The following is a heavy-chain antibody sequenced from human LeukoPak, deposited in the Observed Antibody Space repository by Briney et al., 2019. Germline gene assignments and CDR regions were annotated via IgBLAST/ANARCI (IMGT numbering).Heavy chain of an antibody. CDR3: ARANSSTWHYFDD. CDR1: GVTFSNYP. J-gene: IGHJ4*02. V-gene: IGHV3-30-3*01. Sequence: PGRSLRLSCAASGVTFSNYPMHGGREAPGKGVGWGAIISYDGNNKYYADSVKGRFIISRDNSKHTVSLQMNSLRVEDAAVYYCARANSSTWHYFDDWGQGTLVTVSS. CDR2: ISYDGNNK. D-gene: IGHD6-13*01.